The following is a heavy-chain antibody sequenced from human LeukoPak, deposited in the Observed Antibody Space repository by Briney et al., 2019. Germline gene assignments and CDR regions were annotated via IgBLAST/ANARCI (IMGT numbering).Heavy chain of an antibody. Sequence: GGSLRLSCAASGFTFDDYAMHWVRQTPGKGLEWVSLISGDGGSTYYADSVKGRFTISRDNSKNSLYLQMNSLRAEDTAVYYCARDGGYSYGPHGYWGQGTLVTVSS. CDR1: GFTFDDYA. CDR2: ISGDGGST. CDR3: ARDGGYSYGPHGY. D-gene: IGHD5-18*01. V-gene: IGHV3-43*02. J-gene: IGHJ4*02.